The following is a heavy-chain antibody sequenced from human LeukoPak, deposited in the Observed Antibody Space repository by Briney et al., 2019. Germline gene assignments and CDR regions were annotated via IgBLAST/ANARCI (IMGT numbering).Heavy chain of an antibody. CDR1: GFTFSTYE. D-gene: IGHD2-15*01. J-gene: IGHJ1*01. V-gene: IGHV3-48*03. Sequence: GGSLRLSCAASGFTFSTYEMNWVRQAPGKGLEWASYISSSGTTIYYAASVKGRFTISRDNAKNSLYLQINSLRAEDTAAYYCARPACSAGSCYGNFQHWGQGTVVTVSS. CDR3: ARPACSAGSCYGNFQH. CDR2: ISSSGTTI.